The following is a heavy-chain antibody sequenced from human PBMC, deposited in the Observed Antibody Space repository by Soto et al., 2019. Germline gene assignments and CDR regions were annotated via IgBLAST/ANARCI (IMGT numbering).Heavy chain of an antibody. Sequence: EVQLVESGGGLVKPGGSLTLSCVASGFSFSKYAMNWVRQAPGKGLEWVSSISSSGYYIHYADSVKGRFTVSRDTASNSVFLQMNSLRGEDTAVYFCATQFWDYDYCGMVVWGQGTTVTVSS. CDR2: ISSSGYYI. J-gene: IGHJ6*02. V-gene: IGHV3-21*01. CDR3: ATQFWDYDYCGMVV. CDR1: GFSFSKYA. D-gene: IGHD7-27*01.